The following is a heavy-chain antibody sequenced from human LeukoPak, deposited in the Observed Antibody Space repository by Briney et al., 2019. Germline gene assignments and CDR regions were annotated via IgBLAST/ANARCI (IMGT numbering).Heavy chain of an antibody. Sequence: KPGGSLRLSCAASGFTFSSYSMNWVRQAPGKGLEWVSPISSSSSYIYYADSVKGRFTISRDNAKNSLYLQMNSLRAEDTAAYYCARALPSPLYSGSYADAFDIWGQGAMVTVSS. D-gene: IGHD1-26*01. CDR3: ARALPSPLYSGSYADAFDI. J-gene: IGHJ3*02. CDR2: ISSSSSYI. CDR1: GFTFSSYS. V-gene: IGHV3-21*01.